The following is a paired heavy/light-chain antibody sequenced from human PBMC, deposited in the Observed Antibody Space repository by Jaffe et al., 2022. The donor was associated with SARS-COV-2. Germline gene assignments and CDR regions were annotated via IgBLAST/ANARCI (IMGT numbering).Heavy chain of an antibody. Sequence: QVQLQESGPGLVKPSGTLSLTCAVSGGSISSTNWWSWVRQSPGKGLEWIGEIYHSGNTNYNPSLKSRVTISLDKSKNQFSLKLSSVTAADTAVYYCARAFTAATSTGSDEYYYYGMGVWGQGTTVTVSS. J-gene: IGHJ6*02. CDR1: GGSISSTNW. D-gene: IGHD2-2*01. CDR3: ARAFTAATSTGSDEYYYYGMGV. CDR2: IYHSGNT. V-gene: IGHV4-4*02.
Light chain of an antibody. CDR2: GKS. J-gene: IGLJ2*01. Sequence: SSELTQDPTVSVALGQTVRITCQGDSLRKYSASWYQQKPGQAPVLVIYGKSNRPSGIPDRFSGSSSGNTGSLTITGAQAEDEADYYCNCRDSSGNHVLFGGGTKLTVL. V-gene: IGLV3-19*01. CDR1: SLRKYS. CDR3: NCRDSSGNHVL.